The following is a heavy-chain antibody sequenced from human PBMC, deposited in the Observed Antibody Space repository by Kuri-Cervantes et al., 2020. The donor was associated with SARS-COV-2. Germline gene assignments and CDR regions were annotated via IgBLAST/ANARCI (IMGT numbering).Heavy chain of an antibody. CDR2: ISGSGGST. CDR1: GFTFSSYA. Sequence: GESLKISCAASGFTFSSYAMSWVRQAPGKGLEWVSAISGSGGSTYYADSVKGRFTISRDNAKNSLYLQMNSLRAEDTAVYYCARRNDFWSGAYFDHWGQGTLVTVSS. D-gene: IGHD3-3*01. CDR3: ARRNDFWSGAYFDH. J-gene: IGHJ4*02. V-gene: IGHV3-23*01.